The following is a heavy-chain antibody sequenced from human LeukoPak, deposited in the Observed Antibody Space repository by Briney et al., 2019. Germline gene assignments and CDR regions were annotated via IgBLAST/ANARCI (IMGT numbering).Heavy chain of an antibody. CDR1: GFTFSSYG. V-gene: IGHV3-30*02. CDR2: IRYDGSNK. J-gene: IGHJ4*02. Sequence: GGSLRLSCAASGFTFSSYGMHWVRQAPGKGLEWVAFIRYDGSNKYYADSVKGRFTISRDNSKNTLYLQMNSLRAEDTAVYYCARGSYSYGYHNFDYWGQGTLVTVSS. CDR3: ARGSYSYGYHNFDY. D-gene: IGHD5-18*01.